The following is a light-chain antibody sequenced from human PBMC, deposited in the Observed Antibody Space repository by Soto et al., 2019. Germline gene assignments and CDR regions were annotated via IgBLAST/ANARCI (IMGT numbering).Light chain of an antibody. CDR1: SSDFGDDKY. CDR3: STWDATLNALI. Sequence: QSVLTQPASVSGSPGQSITMSCTGSSSDFGDDKYVTWYQQQPGKGPNLLIYGVSKRPSGVSNRFSGSKSGNTASLTISGLQVEDEADYYCSTWDATLNALIFGGGTKLTVL. CDR2: GVS. J-gene: IGLJ2*01. V-gene: IGLV2-14*01.